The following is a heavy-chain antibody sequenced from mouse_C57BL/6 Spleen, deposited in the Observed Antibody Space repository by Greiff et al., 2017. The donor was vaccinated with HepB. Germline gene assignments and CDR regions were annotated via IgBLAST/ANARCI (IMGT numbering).Heavy chain of an antibody. J-gene: IGHJ4*01. CDR3: ARLKDYFAMDY. CDR1: GYAFSSSW. V-gene: IGHV1-82*01. Sequence: QVQLQQSGPELVKPGASVKISCKASGYAFSSSWMNWVKQRPGKGLEWIGRIYPGDGDTNYNGKVKGKATLTADKSSSTAYMQLSSLTSEDSAVYFCARLKDYFAMDYWGQGPSVTVSS. CDR2: IYPGDGDT.